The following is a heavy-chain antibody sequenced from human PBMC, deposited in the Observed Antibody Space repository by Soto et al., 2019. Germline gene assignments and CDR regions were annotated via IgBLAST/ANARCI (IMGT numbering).Heavy chain of an antibody. Sequence: ETLSLTCTVPGGSVNIGTYYWSWIRQPPGKGLEWIGFIHYSGSTNYNPSLKGRVTMSVDTSKNQFSLKLSSVTAADTAVYYCARHPPIAVAAIDYWGQGTLVTVSS. CDR3: ARHPPIAVAAIDY. CDR1: GGSVNIGTYY. V-gene: IGHV4-61*01. J-gene: IGHJ4*02. CDR2: IHYSGST. D-gene: IGHD6-19*01.